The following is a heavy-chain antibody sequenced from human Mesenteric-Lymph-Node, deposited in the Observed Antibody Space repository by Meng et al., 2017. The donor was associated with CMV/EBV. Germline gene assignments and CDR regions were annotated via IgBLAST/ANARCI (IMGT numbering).Heavy chain of an antibody. D-gene: IGHD3-3*01. J-gene: IGHJ4*02. V-gene: IGHV3-30*04. CDR1: GFIFSSFP. CDR3: ARATLWLAYYFDY. CDR2: ISYDGSSV. Sequence: GESLKISCVASGFIFSSFPMHWVRQSPGKGLEWVAVISYDGSSVHYADSVRGRVTISRDNSKNTLYLEMYGLTVEDTATYYCARATLWLAYYFDYWGQGTLVAVSS.